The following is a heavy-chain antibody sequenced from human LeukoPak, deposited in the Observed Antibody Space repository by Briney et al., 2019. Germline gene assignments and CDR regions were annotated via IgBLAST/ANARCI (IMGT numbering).Heavy chain of an antibody. CDR1: GGSISSGGSR. D-gene: IGHD6-19*01. J-gene: IGHJ4*02. CDR2: IYWDDDK. V-gene: IGHV2-5*08. Sequence: TLSLTCNVSGGSISSGGSRWSWIRQPPGKALEWLALIYWDDDKRYSPSLKSRLTITKDTSKNQVVLTMTNMDPVDTATYYCAHRRRAVAGIYFDYWGQGTLVTVSS. CDR3: AHRRRAVAGIYFDY.